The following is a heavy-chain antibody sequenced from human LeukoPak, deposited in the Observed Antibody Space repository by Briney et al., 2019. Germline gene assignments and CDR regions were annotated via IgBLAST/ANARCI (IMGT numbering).Heavy chain of an antibody. V-gene: IGHV3-30*03. J-gene: IGHJ6*03. Sequence: GGSLRLSCAASGFTFSSYGMHWVRQAPGKGLEWVAVISYDGSNKYYADSVKGRFTISRDNSKNTLYLQMNSLRAEDTAAYYCARWGVTGYYYMDVWGKGTTVTVSS. D-gene: IGHD3-10*01. CDR3: ARWGVTGYYYMDV. CDR1: GFTFSSYG. CDR2: ISYDGSNK.